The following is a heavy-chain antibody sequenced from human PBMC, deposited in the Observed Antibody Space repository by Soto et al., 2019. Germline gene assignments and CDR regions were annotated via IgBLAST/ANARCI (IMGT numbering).Heavy chain of an antibody. CDR2: IWYDGSNK. Sequence: GGSLRLSCAASGFTFSSYGMHWVRQAPGKGLEWVAVIWYDGSNKYYADSVKGRFTISRDNSKNTLYPQMNSLRAEDTAVYYCARDPSLIAAASLLDYWGQGTLVTVSS. J-gene: IGHJ4*02. D-gene: IGHD6-13*01. V-gene: IGHV3-33*01. CDR3: ARDPSLIAAASLLDY. CDR1: GFTFSSYG.